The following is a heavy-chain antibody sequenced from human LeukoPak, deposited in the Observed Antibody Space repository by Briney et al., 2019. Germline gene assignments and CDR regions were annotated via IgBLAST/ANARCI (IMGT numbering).Heavy chain of an antibody. Sequence: GGSLRLSCAASGFTFSSYAMSWVRQAPGKGLEWVSAISGSGGSTYYADSVKGRFTISRDNSKNTLYLQMNSLKTEDTAVYYCTTVLYYYDSSGYFITNWFDPWGQGTLVTVSS. J-gene: IGHJ5*02. D-gene: IGHD3-22*01. V-gene: IGHV3-23*01. CDR2: ISGSGGST. CDR1: GFTFSSYA. CDR3: TTVLYYYDSSGYFITNWFDP.